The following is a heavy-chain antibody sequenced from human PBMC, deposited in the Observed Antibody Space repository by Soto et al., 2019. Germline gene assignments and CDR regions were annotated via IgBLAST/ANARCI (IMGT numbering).Heavy chain of an antibody. J-gene: IGHJ4*02. CDR3: ARRKYCSSTTCFDY. CDR2: ISAYNGNT. V-gene: IGHV1-18*01. Sequence: ASVKVSCKASGYTFTSYGISWVRQAPGQGLEWMGWISAYNGNTNYAQKLQGRVTMTTDTSTSTAYMELSSLRAEDTAVYYCARRKYCSSTTCFDYWGQGTLVTVSS. D-gene: IGHD2-2*01. CDR1: GYTFTSYG.